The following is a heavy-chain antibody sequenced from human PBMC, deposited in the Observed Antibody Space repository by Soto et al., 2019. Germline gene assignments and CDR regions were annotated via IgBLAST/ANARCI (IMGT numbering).Heavy chain of an antibody. J-gene: IGHJ4*02. CDR1: GFTFSSYA. CDR3: ARDCSSTSCYPFDY. V-gene: IGHV3-30-3*01. CDR2: ISYDGSNK. Sequence: GGSLRLSCAGSGFTFSSYAMHWVRQAPGKGLEWVAVISYDGSNKYYADSVKGRFTISRDNSKNTLYLQMNSLRAEDTAVYYCARDCSSTSCYPFDYWGQGTLVTVSS. D-gene: IGHD2-2*01.